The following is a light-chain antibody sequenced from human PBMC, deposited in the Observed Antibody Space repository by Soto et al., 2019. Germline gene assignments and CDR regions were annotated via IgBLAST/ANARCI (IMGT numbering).Light chain of an antibody. CDR2: EVH. V-gene: IGLV2-8*01. CDR3: SSYAGSNNFVS. J-gene: IGLJ1*01. Sequence: QSALTQPPSASGSPGQSVTISCTGTRSDVGSYNYVSWYRQHPGKAPKLLIYEVHKRPSGVPDRFSGSKSGNTASLTVSGLQTDDEADYYCSSYAGSNNFVSFGTVTKLTVL. CDR1: RSDVGSYNY.